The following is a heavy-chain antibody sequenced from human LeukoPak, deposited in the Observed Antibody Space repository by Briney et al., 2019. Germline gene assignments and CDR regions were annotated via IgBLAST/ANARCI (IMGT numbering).Heavy chain of an antibody. J-gene: IGHJ6*02. CDR2: MNPNSGST. V-gene: IGHV1-8*01. CDR1: GYTFSSYD. D-gene: IGHD1-26*01. CDR3: VRVQSGSYARYGMDV. Sequence: EASVKVCCKASGYTFSSYDINWVRQATGQGLEWMGWMNPNSGSTGYAQKFQGRLTMTRSTSISTAYMELSSLRSEDTAVYYCVRVQSGSYARYGMDVWGQGTTVTVSS.